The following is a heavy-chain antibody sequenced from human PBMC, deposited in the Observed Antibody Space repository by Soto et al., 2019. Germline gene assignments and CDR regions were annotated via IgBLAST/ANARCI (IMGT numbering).Heavy chain of an antibody. D-gene: IGHD2-2*01. CDR3: ASGYRYCSSTSCGEDI. Sequence: SVKVSCKASGGTFSSYAISWVRQAPGQGLEWMGGIIPIFGTANYAQKFQGRVTITADESTSTAYMELSSLRSEDTAVYYCASGYRYCSSTSCGEDIWGQGTMVTVSS. CDR1: GGTFSSYA. J-gene: IGHJ3*02. CDR2: IIPIFGTA. V-gene: IGHV1-69*13.